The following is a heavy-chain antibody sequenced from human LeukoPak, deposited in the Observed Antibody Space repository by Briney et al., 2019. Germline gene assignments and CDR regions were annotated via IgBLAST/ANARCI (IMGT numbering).Heavy chain of an antibody. J-gene: IGHJ4*02. CDR1: GFSFNYYA. Sequence: PGGSLRLSCAASGFSFNYYAMNWVRQAPGKGLEWVSSIGGSGGNTYYANSVRGRFTISRDDSDNTLYLQMRSLRAEDTAVYYCVKSLLLVVMTAFDSWGQGTLVTVSS. D-gene: IGHD3-22*01. V-gene: IGHV3-23*01. CDR3: VKSLLLVVMTAFDS. CDR2: IGGSGGNT.